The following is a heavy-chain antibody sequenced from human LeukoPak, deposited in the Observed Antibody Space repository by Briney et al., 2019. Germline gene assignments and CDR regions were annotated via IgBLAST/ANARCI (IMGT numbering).Heavy chain of an antibody. V-gene: IGHV3-23*01. D-gene: IGHD2-15*01. Sequence: PGGSLRLSCAASGFTFSSYGMSWVRQAPGKGLEWVSAISGSGGSTYYADSVKGRFTISRDNSKNTLFVQMNSLRAEDTAMYYCAKENCYDGSCYPFDYWGQGTLVTVSS. CDR1: GFTFSSYG. CDR3: AKENCYDGSCYPFDY. J-gene: IGHJ4*02. CDR2: ISGSGGST.